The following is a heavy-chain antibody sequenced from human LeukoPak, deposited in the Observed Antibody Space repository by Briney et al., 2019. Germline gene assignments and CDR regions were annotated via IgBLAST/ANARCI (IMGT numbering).Heavy chain of an antibody. CDR3: ARDRLEAVTDDDYFDY. D-gene: IGHD2-21*02. J-gene: IGHJ4*02. CDR2: ISYDGSNK. V-gene: IGHV3-30*04. CDR1: GFTFSTYT. Sequence: GGSLRLSCAASGFTFSTYTMHWVRQAPDKGLEWVAVISYDGSNKYYADSVKGRFTISRDNSKNTLYLQMNSLRAEDTAVYYCARDRLEAVTDDDYFDYWGQGTLVTVSS.